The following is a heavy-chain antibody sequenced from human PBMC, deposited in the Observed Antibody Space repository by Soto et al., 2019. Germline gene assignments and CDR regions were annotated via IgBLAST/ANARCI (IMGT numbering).Heavy chain of an antibody. J-gene: IGHJ5*02. CDR2: IYYSGST. Sequence: KPSETLSLTCTVSGGSISSGDYYWSWIRQPPGKGLEWIGYIYYSGSTYYNPSLKSRVTISVDTSKNQFSLKLSSVTAADTAVYYCARERLTNYYGSGSYYSSSNWFDPWGQGTLVTVPQ. CDR3: ARERLTNYYGSGSYYSSSNWFDP. D-gene: IGHD3-10*01. CDR1: GGSISSGDYY. V-gene: IGHV4-30-4*01.